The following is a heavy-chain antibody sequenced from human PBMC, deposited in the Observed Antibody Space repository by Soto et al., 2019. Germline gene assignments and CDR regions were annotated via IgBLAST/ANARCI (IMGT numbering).Heavy chain of an antibody. CDR2: IYYSGST. J-gene: IGHJ6*02. D-gene: IGHD3-22*01. Sequence: ASETLSLTCTVSGGSISSGGYYWSWIRQHPGKGLEWIGYIYYSGSTYYNPSLRSRVTISVDTSKNQFSLKLSSVTAADTAVYYCARAYYYDSSGYQRASGMDFWGQGTMVTVSS. V-gene: IGHV4-31*03. CDR1: GGSISSGGYY. CDR3: ARAYYYDSSGYQRASGMDF.